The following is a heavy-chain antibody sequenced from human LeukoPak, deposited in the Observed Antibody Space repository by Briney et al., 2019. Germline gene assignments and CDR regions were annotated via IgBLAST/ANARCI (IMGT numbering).Heavy chain of an antibody. J-gene: IGHJ4*02. V-gene: IGHV4-39*01. D-gene: IGHD3-10*01. Sequence: SETLSLTCTVSGGSISSTSYYWGWIREPAGKGLESIVSIYYSGSTYYNPSLKSRATISVHTSKNQFSLKLSSVTAADTAVYYCARRNYASGSYFDYWGQGTLVTVSP. CDR1: GGSISSTSYY. CDR3: ARRNYASGSYFDY. CDR2: IYYSGST.